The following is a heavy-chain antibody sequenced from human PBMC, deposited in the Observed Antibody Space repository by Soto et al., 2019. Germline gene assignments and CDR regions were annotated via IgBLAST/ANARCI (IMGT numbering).Heavy chain of an antibody. J-gene: IGHJ4*02. Sequence: GGSLRLSCAASGFTFSGYGMNWVRQAPGKGLEWVAVISYDGSNKYYADSVKGRFTISRDNSKNTLYLQMNSLRAEDTAVYYCAKDDSSGYYFGGVDYWGQGTLVTVSS. CDR3: AKDDSSGYYFGGVDY. CDR1: GFTFSGYG. V-gene: IGHV3-30*18. D-gene: IGHD3-22*01. CDR2: ISYDGSNK.